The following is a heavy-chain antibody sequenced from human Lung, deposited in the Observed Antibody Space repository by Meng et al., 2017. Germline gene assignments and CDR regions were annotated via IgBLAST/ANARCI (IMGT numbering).Heavy chain of an antibody. V-gene: IGHV4-34*01. D-gene: IGHD4-11*01. Sequence: QWLLQEWGVGLFEPAETLFLTCVVSVGSFSDYYGSWIRQPPGKGLEWIGEINHSGSTNYNPSLESRATISVDTSQNNLSLKLSSVTAADSAVYYCARGPTTMAHDFDYWGQGTLVTVSS. CDR3: ARGPTTMAHDFDY. J-gene: IGHJ4*02. CDR1: VGSFSDYY. CDR2: INHSGST.